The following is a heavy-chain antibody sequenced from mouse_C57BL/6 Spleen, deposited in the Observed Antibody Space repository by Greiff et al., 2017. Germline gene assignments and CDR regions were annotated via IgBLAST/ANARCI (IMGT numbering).Heavy chain of an antibody. D-gene: IGHD2-4*01. V-gene: IGHV1-62-2*01. CDR3: ARHEDLYDYLAY. J-gene: IGHJ3*01. CDR2: FYPGSGSI. CDR1: GYTFTEYT. Sequence: VKLQESGAELVKPGASVKLSCKASGYTFTEYTIHWVKQRSGQGLEWIGWFYPGSGSIKYNEKFKDKATLTADKSSSTVYRELSRLTSEDSAVYVCARHEDLYDYLAYWGQGTLVTVSA.